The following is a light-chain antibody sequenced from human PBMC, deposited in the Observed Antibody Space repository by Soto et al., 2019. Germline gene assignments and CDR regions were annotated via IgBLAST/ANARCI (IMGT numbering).Light chain of an antibody. J-gene: IGKJ4*01. CDR1: QSISIY. CDR2: ATS. Sequence: DIQMTQSPSSLSASVGDRVTITCRASQSISIYLNWYQQKPGKAPKLLIYATSSLQSGVPSRFSGSESATDFTLTISSLQPEDFATYYCQQSYSIPLTFGGGTKVEIK. V-gene: IGKV1-39*01. CDR3: QQSYSIPLT.